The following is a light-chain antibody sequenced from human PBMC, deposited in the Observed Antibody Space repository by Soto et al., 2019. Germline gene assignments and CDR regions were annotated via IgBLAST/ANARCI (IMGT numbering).Light chain of an antibody. V-gene: IGLV2-23*01. CDR1: SSDVGSHNL. J-gene: IGLJ3*02. Sequence: QSALTQPASVSGSPGQSITISCTGTSSDVGSHNLVSWYQQYPGKVPQLIIYEDTKRPSGVSSRFSGSKSGNTASLTISKLQADDEADYYCCSYALTRIWVFGGGTKLTVL. CDR3: CSYALTRIWV. CDR2: EDT.